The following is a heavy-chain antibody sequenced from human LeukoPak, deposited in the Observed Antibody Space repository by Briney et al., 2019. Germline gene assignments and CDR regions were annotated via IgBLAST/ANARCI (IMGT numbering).Heavy chain of an antibody. Sequence: ASVKVSCKASGYTFTGYYMHWVRQAPGQGLEWMGWINPNSGGTNYAQKFQGRVTMTRDTSISTAYMELCRLRSDDTAVYYCARVDLVVPAAVRNWFDPWGQGTLVTVSS. CDR2: INPNSGGT. CDR1: GYTFTGYY. D-gene: IGHD2-2*01. CDR3: ARVDLVVPAAVRNWFDP. J-gene: IGHJ5*02. V-gene: IGHV1-2*02.